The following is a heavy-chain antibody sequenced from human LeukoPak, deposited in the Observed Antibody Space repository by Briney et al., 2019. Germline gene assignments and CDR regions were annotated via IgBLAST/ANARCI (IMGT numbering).Heavy chain of an antibody. CDR3: ARAVKYYDFWSGILPGYYMDV. CDR2: ISYSGST. V-gene: IGHV4-61*01. D-gene: IGHD3-3*01. CDR1: GGSVSSGSYY. Sequence: ASETLSLTCTVSGGSVSSGSYYWTWIRQPPGKGLEWIGYISYSGSTNYNPSLKSRVTISVDTSKNQFSLKLSSVTAADTAVYYCARAVKYYDFWSGILPGYYMDVWGKGTTVTVSS. J-gene: IGHJ6*03.